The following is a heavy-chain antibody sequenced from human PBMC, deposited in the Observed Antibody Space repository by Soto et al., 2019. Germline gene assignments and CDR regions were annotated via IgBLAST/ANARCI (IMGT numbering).Heavy chain of an antibody. J-gene: IGHJ5*02. D-gene: IGHD6-13*01. V-gene: IGHV1-8*02. CDR3: ARMASAGTLNWFDP. CDR2: MNPGSGKT. Sequence: QVQLVQSGAEVKEPGASVRVSCKASGYTFINFDISWARQAAGQGLEWLGWMNPGSGKTGYASKFQGRVAMTRDASTGTSHLELSSLTSDDTAVYYLARMASAGTLNWFDPWGHGTLVTVSS. CDR1: GYTFINFD.